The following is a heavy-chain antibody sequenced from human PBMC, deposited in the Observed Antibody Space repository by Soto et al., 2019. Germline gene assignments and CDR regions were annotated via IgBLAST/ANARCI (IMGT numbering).Heavy chain of an antibody. CDR3: ATDCSRTTGYPWNWFDP. CDR2: ISADNGNT. CDR1: GYTFTSYG. V-gene: IGHV1-18*01. J-gene: IGHJ5*02. Sequence: QVQLVQSGAEVKKPGASVKVSCKASGYTFTSYGISWVRQAPGQGLEWMGWISADNGNTNYAQKLQGRVTMTTDTSTSTACMERRSLRSDDTAVYYCATDCSRTTGYPWNWFDPWGQGTRVTVSS. D-gene: IGHD2-2*01.